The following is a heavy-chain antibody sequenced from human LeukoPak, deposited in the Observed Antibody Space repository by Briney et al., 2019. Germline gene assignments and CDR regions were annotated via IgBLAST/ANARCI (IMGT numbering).Heavy chain of an antibody. D-gene: IGHD3-3*01. CDR1: GGTFSSYA. V-gene: IGHV1-69*13. CDR3: ARVKLERRPADYHFDY. CDR2: IIPIFGTA. J-gene: IGHJ4*02. Sequence: ASVKVSCKASGGTFSSYAISWVRQAPGQGLEWMGGIIPIFGTANYAQKFQGRVTITADESTSTAYMELSSLRSEDTAVYYCARVKLERRPADYHFDYWGQGTLVTVSS.